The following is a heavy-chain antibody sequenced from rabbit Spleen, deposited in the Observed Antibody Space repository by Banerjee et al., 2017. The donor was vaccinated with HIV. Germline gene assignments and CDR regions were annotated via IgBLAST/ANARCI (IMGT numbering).Heavy chain of an antibody. Sequence: QEQLVESGGGPVKPEGSLKLSCTASGFSFSNKAVMCWVRQTPGKGLEWIACINAVTGKAVYASWAKGRFTFSKTSSTTVTLQMTSLTAADTATYFCARETSSGWGVVSYYFNLWGPGTLVTVS. CDR2: INAVTGKA. J-gene: IGHJ4*01. CDR3: ARETSSGWGVVSYYFNL. V-gene: IGHV1S45*01. CDR1: GFSFSNKAV. D-gene: IGHD4-1*01.